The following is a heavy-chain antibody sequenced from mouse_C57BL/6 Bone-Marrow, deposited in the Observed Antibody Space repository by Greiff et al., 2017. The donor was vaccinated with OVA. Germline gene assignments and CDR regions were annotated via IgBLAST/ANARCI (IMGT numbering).Heavy chain of an antibody. J-gene: IGHJ4*01. CDR1: GYTFTDYE. CDR2: IDPETGGT. Sequence: VQGVESGAELVRPGASVTLSCKASGYTFTDYEMHWVKQTPVHGLEWIGAIDPETGGTAYNQKFKGKAILTADKSSSTAYMELRSLTSEDSAVYCCTRDYSNYEAMDYWGQGTSVTVSS. CDR3: TRDYSNYEAMDY. V-gene: IGHV1-15*01. D-gene: IGHD2-5*01.